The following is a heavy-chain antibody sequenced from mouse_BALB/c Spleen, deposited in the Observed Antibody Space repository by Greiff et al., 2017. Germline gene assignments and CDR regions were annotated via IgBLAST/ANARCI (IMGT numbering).Heavy chain of an antibody. CDR3: TREETYYRYFDY. V-gene: IGHV5-6-4*01. D-gene: IGHD2-14*01. J-gene: IGHJ2*01. CDR1: GFTFSSYT. Sequence: EVMLVESGGGLVKPGGSLKLSCAASGFTFSSYTMSWVRQTPEKRLEWVATISSGGSYTYYPDSVKGRFTISRDNAKNTLYLQMSSLKSEDTAMYYCTREETYYRYFDYWGQGTTLTVSS. CDR2: ISSGGSYT.